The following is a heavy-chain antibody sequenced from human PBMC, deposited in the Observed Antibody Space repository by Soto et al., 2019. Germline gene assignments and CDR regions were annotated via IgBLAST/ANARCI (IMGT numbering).Heavy chain of an antibody. CDR3: GKYASTSWSHFDY. V-gene: IGHV3-23*01. CDR2: ISPGGTT. CDR1: GFPFTNYW. D-gene: IGHD6-13*01. J-gene: IGHJ4*02. Sequence: PGGSLRLSCAASGFPFTNYWMNWVRQTPGKGLMWVSRISPGGTTDHADSVKGRFIISRDNSKNTLYLQMNSLRAEDTAVYYCGKYASTSWSHFDYWGQGTLVTVSS.